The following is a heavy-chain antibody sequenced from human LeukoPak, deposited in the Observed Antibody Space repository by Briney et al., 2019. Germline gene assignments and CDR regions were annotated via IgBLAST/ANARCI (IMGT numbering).Heavy chain of an antibody. Sequence: GGSLRLSCAASGFTVSSNYMSWIRQAPGKGLEWVSYISSSGSTIYYADSVKGRFTISRDNAKNSLYLQMNSLRAEDTAVYYCARDRDSNYLFDYWGQGTLVTVSS. CDR2: ISSSGSTI. V-gene: IGHV3-11*04. J-gene: IGHJ4*02. D-gene: IGHD4-11*01. CDR3: ARDRDSNYLFDY. CDR1: GFTVSSNY.